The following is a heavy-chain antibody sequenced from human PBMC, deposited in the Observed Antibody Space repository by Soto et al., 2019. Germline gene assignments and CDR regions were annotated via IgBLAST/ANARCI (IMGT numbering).Heavy chain of an antibody. V-gene: IGHV3-30-3*01. Sequence: QVQLVESGGGVVQPGRSLRLSCAASGFTFSSYAMHWVRQAPGKGLEWVAVISYDGSNKYYADSVKGRFTIPRDNSKNTLYRQMNSLRAEDTAVYYCARDPTYGSGSCFDYWGQGTLVTVSS. CDR2: ISYDGSNK. CDR3: ARDPTYGSGSCFDY. J-gene: IGHJ4*02. CDR1: GFTFSSYA. D-gene: IGHD3-10*01.